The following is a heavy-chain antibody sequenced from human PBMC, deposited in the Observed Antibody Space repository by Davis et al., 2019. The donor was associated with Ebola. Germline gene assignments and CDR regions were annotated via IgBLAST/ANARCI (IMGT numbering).Heavy chain of an antibody. CDR1: GGSIGSSNYY. J-gene: IGHJ4*02. CDR3: AIQVVGTTRIFDF. CDR2: LFYTGTT. V-gene: IGHV4-39*02. Sequence: LSCSVSGGSIGSSNYYCSWLRQPPGKGLEWIGSLFYTGTTYFNPSLNSRVAVSVDTSRNHFALKLSSVTATDTAIYYCAIQVVGTTRIFDFWGQGTLVTVSS. D-gene: IGHD2-21*02.